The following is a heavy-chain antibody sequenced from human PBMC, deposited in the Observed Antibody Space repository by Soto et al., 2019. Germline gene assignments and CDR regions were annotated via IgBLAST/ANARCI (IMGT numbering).Heavy chain of an antibody. V-gene: IGHV3-21*01. D-gene: IGHD4-17*01. CDR3: ARRSVTTYHFFDY. CDR2: INKASIYI. CDR1: GFTFNTYD. Sequence: EVQLVESGGGLVKPGGSLRLSCAASGFTFNTYDMDWVRQAPGKGLEWVSSINKASIYIYYADSVRGRFTISRDNAKNSLYLQMNSLRVEDTAVYYCARRSVTTYHFFDYWGQGILVTVSS. J-gene: IGHJ4*02.